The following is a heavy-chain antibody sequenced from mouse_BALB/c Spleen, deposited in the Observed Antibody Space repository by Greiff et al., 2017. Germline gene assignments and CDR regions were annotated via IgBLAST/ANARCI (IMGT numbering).Heavy chain of an antibody. D-gene: IGHD2-4*01. J-gene: IGHJ4*01. CDR3: TRSHYDYDYAMDY. CDR1: GYTFTSYW. Sequence: QVQLQQPGAELVRPGASVQLSCKASGYTFTSYWINWVKQRPGQGLEWIGNIYPSDSYTNYNQKFKDKATLTVDKSSSTAYMQLSSPTSEDSAVYYCTRSHYDYDYAMDYWGQGTSVTVSS. V-gene: IGHV1-69*02. CDR2: IYPSDSYT.